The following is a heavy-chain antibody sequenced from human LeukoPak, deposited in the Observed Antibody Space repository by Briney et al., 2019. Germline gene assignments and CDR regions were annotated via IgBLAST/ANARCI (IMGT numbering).Heavy chain of an antibody. CDR1: GFTFSNAW. CDR2: IKSKTDGGTT. J-gene: IGHJ4*02. V-gene: IGHV3-15*01. Sequence: GGSLRLSCAASGFTFSNAWMSWVRQAPGKGLEWVGRIKSKTDGGTTDYAAPVKGRFTISRDNSKNTLYLQMNSLRAEDTAVYYCARDHGDYVKDYWGQGTLVTVSS. D-gene: IGHD4-17*01. CDR3: ARDHGDYVKDY.